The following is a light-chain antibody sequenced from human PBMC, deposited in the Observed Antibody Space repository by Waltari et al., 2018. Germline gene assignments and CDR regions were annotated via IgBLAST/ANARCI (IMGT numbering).Light chain of an antibody. CDR3: QQYESYPLT. V-gene: IGKV1-5*03. CDR1: QSIGGW. J-gene: IGKJ2*01. CDR2: KAS. Sequence: DIQMTQSPSPLSASVGDRVAITCRASQSIGGWLAWYQQKPGKAPNLLIFKASYLESGVSSRFSGSGSGTDFTLTSSRLQPADFATYYCQQYESYPLTFGQGTKLEI.